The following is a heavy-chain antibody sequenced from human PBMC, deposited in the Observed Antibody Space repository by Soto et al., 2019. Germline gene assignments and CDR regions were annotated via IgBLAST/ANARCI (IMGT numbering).Heavy chain of an antibody. Sequence: QVPLVQSGAEVKKPGASVKVSCKPSGYTFTSYGISWVRQAPGQGLEWMGWISTYNGNTNYAQKLQGRVIMTTDTSTSTAYMELRSLRSDDTAVYYCARSLNYDFWSGYHFDYWGQGTLVTVSS. D-gene: IGHD3-3*01. J-gene: IGHJ4*02. CDR2: ISTYNGNT. CDR3: ARSLNYDFWSGYHFDY. V-gene: IGHV1-18*01. CDR1: GYTFTSYG.